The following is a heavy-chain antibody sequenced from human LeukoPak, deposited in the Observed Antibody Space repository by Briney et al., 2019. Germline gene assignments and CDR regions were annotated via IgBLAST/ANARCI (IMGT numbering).Heavy chain of an antibody. CDR2: IYYSGST. CDR1: GGSISSYY. V-gene: IGHV4-59*08. J-gene: IGHJ4*02. D-gene: IGHD6-13*01. Sequence: SETLSLTCTVSGGSISSYYWSWIRQPPGKGLEWIGYIYYSGSTNYNPSLKSRVTISVDTSKNQFSLKLSSVIAADTAVYYCARLEAAGTVDWGQGTLVTVSS. CDR3: ARLEAAGTVD.